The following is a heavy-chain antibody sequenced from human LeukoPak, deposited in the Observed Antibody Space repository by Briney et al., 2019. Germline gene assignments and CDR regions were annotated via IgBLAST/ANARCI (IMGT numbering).Heavy chain of an antibody. D-gene: IGHD5-18*01. Sequence: SQTLSLTCTVSGGSISSGDYYWSWIRQPPGKGLEWIGYSYYSGSTYYNPSLKSRVTISVDTSKNQFSLKLSSVTAADTAVYYRARARREERKWIPDAFDIWGQGTMVTVSS. J-gene: IGHJ3*02. CDR3: ARARREERKWIPDAFDI. CDR1: GGSISSGDYY. V-gene: IGHV4-30-4*01. CDR2: SYYSGST.